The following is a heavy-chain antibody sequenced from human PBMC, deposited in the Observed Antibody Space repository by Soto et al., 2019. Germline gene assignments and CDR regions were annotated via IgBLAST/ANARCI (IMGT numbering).Heavy chain of an antibody. Sequence: SETLSLTCTVSGGSISSYYWSWIRQPPGKGLEWIGYIYYSGSTNYNPSLKSRVTISVDTSKNQFSLKLSSVTAADTAVYYCARAEGINDAFDIWGQGTMVTVSS. CDR1: GGSISSYY. CDR2: IYYSGST. J-gene: IGHJ3*02. V-gene: IGHV4-59*01. CDR3: ARAEGINDAFDI.